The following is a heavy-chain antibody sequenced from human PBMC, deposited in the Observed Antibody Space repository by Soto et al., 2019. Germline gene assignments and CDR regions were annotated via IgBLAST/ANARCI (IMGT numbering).Heavy chain of an antibody. CDR2: IHHSGST. Sequence: SETLSLTCDVSGGSISIGTDYWGWIRQPPGKGLEWIGNIHHSGSTNYNPSLKSRVTISVDTSKNQFSLKLTSVTAADTAVYYCARDKITGLFDYWGQGTLVTVSS. CDR1: GGSISIGTDY. J-gene: IGHJ4*02. V-gene: IGHV4-39*07. D-gene: IGHD2-8*02. CDR3: ARDKITGLFDY.